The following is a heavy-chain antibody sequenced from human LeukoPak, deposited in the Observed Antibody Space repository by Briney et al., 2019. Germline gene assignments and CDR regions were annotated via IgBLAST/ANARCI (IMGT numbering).Heavy chain of an antibody. D-gene: IGHD4-17*01. CDR2: INPNSGGT. CDR3: ARAGGDYGNWFDP. Sequence: ASVKVSCKASGYTFTGYYMHWVRQAPGQGLEWMGWINPNSGGTNYAQKFQGRVTMTRDTFISTAYMELSRLRSDDTAVYYCARAGGDYGNWFDPWGQGTLVTVSS. V-gene: IGHV1-2*02. CDR1: GYTFTGYY. J-gene: IGHJ5*02.